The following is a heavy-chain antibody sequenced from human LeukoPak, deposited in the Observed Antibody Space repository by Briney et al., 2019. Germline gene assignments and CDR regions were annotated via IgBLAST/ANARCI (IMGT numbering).Heavy chain of an antibody. CDR3: ARGPTSPDVKEGQYYYYYYYMDV. CDR1: GYTFTGYY. D-gene: IGHD5-24*01. Sequence: ASVKVSCKASGYTFTGYYMHWVRQAPGQGLEWMGWINPNSGGTNYALKFQGRVTMTRDTSISTAYMELSRLRSDDTAVYYCARGPTSPDVKEGQYYYYYYYMDVWGKGTTVTVSS. J-gene: IGHJ6*03. CDR2: INPNSGGT. V-gene: IGHV1-2*02.